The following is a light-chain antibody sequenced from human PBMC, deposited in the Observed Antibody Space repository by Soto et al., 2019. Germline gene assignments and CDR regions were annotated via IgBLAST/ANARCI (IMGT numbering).Light chain of an antibody. J-gene: IGKJ4*01. Sequence: EIVLTQSPASLSLSPGERGTLSCRASQSVSSSYLAWYQHKPGQAPRLLIYGTSVRATGIPDRFSGSGSGKDFTLTISRLEREDFAAYYCHHYGTSPLTFGGGTKVEMK. V-gene: IGKV3-20*01. CDR1: QSVSSSY. CDR3: HHYGTSPLT. CDR2: GTS.